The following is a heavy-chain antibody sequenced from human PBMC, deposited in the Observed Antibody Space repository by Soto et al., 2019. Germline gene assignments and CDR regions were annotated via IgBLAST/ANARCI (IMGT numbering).Heavy chain of an antibody. J-gene: IGHJ4*02. D-gene: IGHD2-15*01. CDR2: IYYSGST. V-gene: IGHV4-59*01. CDR3: ARVGSYCSGGSCYSEPGYFDY. Sequence: PSETLSLTCTVSGGSISSYYWSWIRQPPGKGLEWIGYIYYSGSTNYNPSLKSRVTISVDTSKNQFSLKLSSVTAADTAVYYCARVGSYCSGGSCYSEPGYFDYWGQGTLVTVSS. CDR1: GGSISSYY.